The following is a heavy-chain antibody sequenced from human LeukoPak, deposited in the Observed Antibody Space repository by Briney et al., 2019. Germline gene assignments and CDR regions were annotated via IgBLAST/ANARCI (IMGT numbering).Heavy chain of an antibody. Sequence: AGGPLRLSCAASGLTFSSNWMSWVRQAPGKGLEWVANINQDGSEKYSVDSVEGRFTISRDNAKNSLYLQMNSLRAEDTAVYYCARGFQNNWFDPWGQGTLVTVSS. V-gene: IGHV3-7*01. J-gene: IGHJ5*02. CDR1: GLTFSSNW. CDR3: ARGFQNNWFDP. CDR2: INQDGSEK.